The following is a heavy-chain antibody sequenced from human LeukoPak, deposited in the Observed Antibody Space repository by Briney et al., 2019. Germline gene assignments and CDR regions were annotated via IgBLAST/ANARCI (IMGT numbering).Heavy chain of an antibody. D-gene: IGHD2-2*02. V-gene: IGHV4-34*01. CDR3: ARGNACTRTSCYRNNYNYYMDV. CDR1: GGSFSAYY. J-gene: IGHJ6*03. Sequence: SETLSLNCAVYGGSFSAYYWSWIRQPPGRGLEWIGEINHSGSTNYNPSLKSRVTISEDTSKNQFSLKVSSVTAADTAVYFCARGNACTRTSCYRNNYNYYMDVWGKGTTVTVSS. CDR2: INHSGST.